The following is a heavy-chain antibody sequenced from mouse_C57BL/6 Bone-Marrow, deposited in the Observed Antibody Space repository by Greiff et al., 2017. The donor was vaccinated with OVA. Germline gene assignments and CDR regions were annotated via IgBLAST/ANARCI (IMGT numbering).Heavy chain of an antibody. CDR3: ASCPLLGY. V-gene: IGHV1-64*01. Sequence: QVQLQQPGAELVKPGASVKLSCKASGYTFTSYWMHWVKQRPGQGLEWIGMIHPNSGSTNYNEKVKSKGTLTVDNSNSTAYMPISSLTSEDSAVYYCASCPLLGYWGQGTTLTVSS. J-gene: IGHJ2*01. D-gene: IGHD2-3*01. CDR1: GYTFTSYW. CDR2: IHPNSGST.